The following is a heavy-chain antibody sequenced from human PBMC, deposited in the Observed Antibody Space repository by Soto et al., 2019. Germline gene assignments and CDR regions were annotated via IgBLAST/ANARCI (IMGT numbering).Heavy chain of an antibody. CDR1: GYTFLNYY. J-gene: IGHJ6*02. V-gene: IGHV1-46*01. Sequence: QVQLVQSGAEVKKPGSSVKISCKSSGYTFLNYYVHWVRQAPGKGLEWMGLINPSGGRTIYPQKFQGRVTLTRATSTSTVYVELSSLRSDDTGVFYCARENASTSLLTNYYSAMDVWGPGTTVTVSS. CDR3: ARENASTSLLTNYYSAMDV. CDR2: INPSGGRT. D-gene: IGHD3-16*01.